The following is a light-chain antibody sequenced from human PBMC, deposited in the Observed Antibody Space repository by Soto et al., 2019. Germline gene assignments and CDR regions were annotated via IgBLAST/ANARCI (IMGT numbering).Light chain of an antibody. CDR3: SSYAGSYTYV. CDR1: SSDVGGYNY. CDR2: EVS. Sequence: QSVLAQPPSASGSPGQSVTISCTGTSSDVGGYNYVSWYQQHPGKAPKLMIHEVSKRPSGVPDRFSGSKSGNTASLTVSGLQAEDEADYYCSSYAGSYTYVFGTGTKVTVL. V-gene: IGLV2-8*01. J-gene: IGLJ1*01.